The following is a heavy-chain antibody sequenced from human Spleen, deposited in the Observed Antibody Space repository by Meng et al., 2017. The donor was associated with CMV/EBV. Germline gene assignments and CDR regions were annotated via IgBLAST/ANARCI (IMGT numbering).Heavy chain of an antibody. CDR2: ISGSGGST. Sequence: GESLKISCVASGFTFSSYAMSWVRQAPGKGLEWVSAISGSGGSTYYADSVKGRFTISRDNSKNTLYLQMNSLRAEDTAVYYCASYQLLSYFDYWGQGTLVTVSS. J-gene: IGHJ4*02. V-gene: IGHV3-23*01. CDR3: ASYQLLSYFDY. CDR1: GFTFSSYA. D-gene: IGHD2-2*01.